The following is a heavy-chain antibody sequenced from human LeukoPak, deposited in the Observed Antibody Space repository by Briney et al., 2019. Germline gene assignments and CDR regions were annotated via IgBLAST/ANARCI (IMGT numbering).Heavy chain of an antibody. CDR2: IIPIFGTA. Sequence: ASVKVSCKASGGTFSSYAISWVRQAPGQGLEWMGRIIPIFGTANYAQKFQGRVTITTDESTSTAYVELSSLRSEDTAVYYCARVDIYGDPTYFDYWGQGTLVTVSS. CDR1: GGTFSSYA. V-gene: IGHV1-69*05. D-gene: IGHD4-17*01. J-gene: IGHJ4*02. CDR3: ARVDIYGDPTYFDY.